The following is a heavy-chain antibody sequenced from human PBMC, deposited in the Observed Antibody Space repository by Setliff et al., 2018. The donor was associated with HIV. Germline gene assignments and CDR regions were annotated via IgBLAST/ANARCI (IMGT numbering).Heavy chain of an antibody. D-gene: IGHD1-7*01. J-gene: IGHJ3*02. V-gene: IGHV3-72*01. CDR1: GVTYNDHF. CDR2: SRSKSEGYAT. CDR3: TWIGGTTGFPLYT. Sequence: GGSLRLSCAVSGVTYNDHFMDWVRQAPGKGLEWLGRSRSKSEGYATYYAASVKDRFIISRDESKTALFLQMDSLRTEDAAIYYCTWIGGTTGFPLYTWGQGTMVTVSS.